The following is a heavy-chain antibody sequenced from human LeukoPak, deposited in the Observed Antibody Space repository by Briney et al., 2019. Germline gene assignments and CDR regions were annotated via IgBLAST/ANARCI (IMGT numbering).Heavy chain of an antibody. D-gene: IGHD1-26*01. V-gene: IGHV1-8*03. CDR1: GYTFTSYD. CDR2: MNPNTGNT. Sequence: GASVKVSCKASGYTFTSYDINWVRQASGQGLEWMGWMNPNTGNTGYAQKFQGRVTITRNTSISTVYMELSSLRSEDTAVYYCARDHAEYSGSYSNWFDPWGQGTLVTVSS. CDR3: ARDHAEYSGSYSNWFDP. J-gene: IGHJ5*02.